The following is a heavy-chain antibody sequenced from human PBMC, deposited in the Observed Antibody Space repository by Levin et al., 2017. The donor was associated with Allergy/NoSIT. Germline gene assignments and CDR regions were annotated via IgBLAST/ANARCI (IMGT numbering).Heavy chain of an antibody. CDR3: ARDRHCSGDKCFGA. CDR1: GFTVGNIY. D-gene: IGHD2-15*01. V-gene: IGHV3-66*02. J-gene: IGHJ5*02. CDR2: IYSGGGT. Sequence: GESLKISCAVSGFTVGNIYLRWVRQAPGKGLEWVSLIYSGGGTYYADSVKGRFTISRDNSENTLHLQMNSLRVEDTAVYYCARDRHCSGDKCFGAWGQGTLVTVSS.